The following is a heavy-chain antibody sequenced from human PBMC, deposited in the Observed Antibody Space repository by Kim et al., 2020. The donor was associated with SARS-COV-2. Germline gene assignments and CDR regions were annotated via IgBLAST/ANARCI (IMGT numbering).Heavy chain of an antibody. CDR3: AKEDYYDSSGYPDY. D-gene: IGHD3-22*01. CDR1: GFTFSSYA. J-gene: IGHJ4*02. V-gene: IGHV3-23*01. CDR2: ISGSGGST. Sequence: GGSLRLSCAASGFTFSSYAMSWVRQAPGKGLEWVSAISGSGGSTYYADSVKGRFTISRDNSKNTLYLQMNSLRAEGTAVYYCAKEDYYDSSGYPDYWGQGTLVTVSS.